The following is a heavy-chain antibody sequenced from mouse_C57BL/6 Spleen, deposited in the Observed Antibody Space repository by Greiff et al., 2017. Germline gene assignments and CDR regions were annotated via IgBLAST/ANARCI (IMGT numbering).Heavy chain of an antibody. CDR1: GYSFTGYY. D-gene: IGHD3-2*02. CDR3: ARRDSSGRFAY. CDR2: INPSTGGT. V-gene: IGHV1-42*01. Sequence: VQLQQSGPELVKPGASVKISCKASGYSFTGYYMNWVKQSPEKSLEWIGEINPSTGGTTYNQKFKAKATLTVDKSSSTAYMQLKSLTSEDSAVYYCARRDSSGRFAYWGQGTLVTVSA. J-gene: IGHJ3*01.